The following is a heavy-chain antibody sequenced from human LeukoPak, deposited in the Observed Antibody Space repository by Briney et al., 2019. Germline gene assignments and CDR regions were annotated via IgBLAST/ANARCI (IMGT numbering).Heavy chain of an antibody. Sequence: SETLSLTCAVYGGSFSGYYWSWIRQPPGKGLEWIGEINHSGSTNYDPSLKSRVTISVDTSKNQFSLKLSSVTAADTAVYYCARGLGIFDYWGQGTLVTVSS. D-gene: IGHD7-27*01. CDR1: GGSFSGYY. CDR2: INHSGST. CDR3: ARGLGIFDY. V-gene: IGHV4-34*01. J-gene: IGHJ4*02.